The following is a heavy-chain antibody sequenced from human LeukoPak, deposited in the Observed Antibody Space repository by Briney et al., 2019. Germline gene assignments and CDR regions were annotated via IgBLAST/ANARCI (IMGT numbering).Heavy chain of an antibody. Sequence: ASVKVSCKASGYTFTGYYMHWVRQAPGQGLEWMGWINPNSGGTNYAQKFQGGVTMTRDTSISTAYMELSRLRSDDTAVYYCARDVPLSSGSGDYWGQGTLVTVSS. CDR1: GYTFTGYY. CDR3: ARDVPLSSGSGDY. J-gene: IGHJ4*02. D-gene: IGHD6-19*01. CDR2: INPNSGGT. V-gene: IGHV1-2*02.